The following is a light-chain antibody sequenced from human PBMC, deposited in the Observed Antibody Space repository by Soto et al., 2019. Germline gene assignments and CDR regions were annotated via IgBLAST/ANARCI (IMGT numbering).Light chain of an antibody. CDR3: QQYGSSPRT. CDR2: AAS. Sequence: EIVLMQSPGTLSLSPGESATLFCRASQSMKMRYLAWYQQKPGQAPRVLIYAASIRATGIPDRFSGSGSGTDFTLTISRLEPEDFAVYYCQQYGSSPRTFGQGTKVDI. CDR1: QSMKMRY. V-gene: IGKV3-20*01. J-gene: IGKJ1*01.